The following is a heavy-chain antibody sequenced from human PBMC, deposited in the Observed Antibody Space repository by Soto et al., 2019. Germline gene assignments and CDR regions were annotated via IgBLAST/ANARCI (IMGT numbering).Heavy chain of an antibody. V-gene: IGHV4-30-2*01. CDR2: IYHSGST. Sequence: SETLSLTCAVSGGSISRGGYSWSWIRQPPGKGLEWIGYIYHSGSTYYNPSLKSRVTISVDRSKNQFSLKLSSVTAADTAVYYCARSRGDPRFYWFAPWGQGTLVTVSS. D-gene: IGHD3-10*01. J-gene: IGHJ5*02. CDR1: GGSISRGGYS. CDR3: ARSRGDPRFYWFAP.